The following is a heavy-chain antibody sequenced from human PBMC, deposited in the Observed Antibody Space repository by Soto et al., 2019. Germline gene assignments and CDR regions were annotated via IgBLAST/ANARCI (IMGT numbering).Heavy chain of an antibody. CDR3: TRVGGEWIPSGGGWFDP. V-gene: IGHV4-4*02. Sequence: VQLHESGPGLVKASGTLSLTCAVSGDSISNFHWGTWLRQPPWRGLEWIGEIFHSGSTTYNPSLKSRGSISADKSTNQCSLNLNSVTAAYPAIYYCTRVGGEWIPSGGGWFDPRGRGILVSVSS. J-gene: IGHJ5*02. D-gene: IGHD3-10*01. CDR2: IFHSGST. CDR1: GDSISNFHW.